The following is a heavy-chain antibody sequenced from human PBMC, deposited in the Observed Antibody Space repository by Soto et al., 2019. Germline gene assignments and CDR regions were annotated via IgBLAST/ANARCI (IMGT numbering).Heavy chain of an antibody. V-gene: IGHV1-2*02. CDR2: INPNSGGT. J-gene: IGHJ4*02. Sequence: ASVKVSCKASGYNFTGYYMHWVRQAPGQGLEWMGWINPNSGGTNYAQKFQGRVTMTRDTSISTAYMELSRLRSDDTAVYYCARGIVATDPAPPYLDYWGQGTLVTVSS. CDR3: ARGIVATDPAPPYLDY. D-gene: IGHD5-12*01. CDR1: GYNFTGYY.